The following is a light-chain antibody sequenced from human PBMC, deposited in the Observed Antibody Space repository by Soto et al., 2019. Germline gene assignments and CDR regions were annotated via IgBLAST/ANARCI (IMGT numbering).Light chain of an antibody. Sequence: EIVLTQSPGTLSLSPGERTTLSCRASQSISRYLAWYQQKPGQGPRLLIYGASSRATGTPDRFSGSGSGTDFTPTINRLEPEDFALYYCQQYGSSPPTFGQGTKVDIK. CDR2: GAS. CDR3: QQYGSSPPT. CDR1: QSISRY. J-gene: IGKJ1*01. V-gene: IGKV3-20*01.